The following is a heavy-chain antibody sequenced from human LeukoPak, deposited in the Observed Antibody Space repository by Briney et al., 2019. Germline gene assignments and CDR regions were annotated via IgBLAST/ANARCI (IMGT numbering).Heavy chain of an antibody. CDR3: AREINNWFDP. V-gene: IGHV4-39*07. J-gene: IGHJ5*02. CDR2: IYYSGST. Sequence: SETLSLTCTVSGGSISSGSYYWGWIRQPPGKGLEWIGSIYYSGSTYYNPSLKSRVTISVDTSKNQFSLKLSSVTAADTAVYYCAREINNWFDPWGQGTLVTVSS. CDR1: GGSISSGSYY.